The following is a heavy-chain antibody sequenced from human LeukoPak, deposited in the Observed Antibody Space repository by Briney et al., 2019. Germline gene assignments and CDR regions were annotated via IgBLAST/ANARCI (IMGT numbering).Heavy chain of an antibody. D-gene: IGHD3-10*01. CDR3: ARGIHASGGYGSGSYYPY. J-gene: IGHJ4*02. CDR2: IGISSGNT. V-gene: IGHV3-48*01. Sequence: GGSLRLSCAASGFTLSSYSMNWVRQAPGKGLEWISYIGISSGNTKYADSVKGRFTISGDKAKNSVYLQMNSLRVEDTAVYYCARGIHASGGYGSGSYYPYWGQGTLVTVSS. CDR1: GFTLSSYS.